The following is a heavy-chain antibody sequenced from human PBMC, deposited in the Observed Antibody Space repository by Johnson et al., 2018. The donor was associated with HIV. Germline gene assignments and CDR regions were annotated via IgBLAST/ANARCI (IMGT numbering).Heavy chain of an antibody. CDR2: ISYDGSNK. Sequence: VQLVESGGGVVQPGRSLRLSCAASGFTFSSYAIHCVRQAPGKGLEWVGVISYDGSNKYYADSVKGRFTISRDNSKNTLYLQMNSLRAEDTAVYYCARDWSLNSREVAFDIWGQGTMVTVSS. CDR3: ARDWSLNSREVAFDI. J-gene: IGHJ3*02. D-gene: IGHD1-26*01. V-gene: IGHV3-30-3*01. CDR1: GFTFSSYA.